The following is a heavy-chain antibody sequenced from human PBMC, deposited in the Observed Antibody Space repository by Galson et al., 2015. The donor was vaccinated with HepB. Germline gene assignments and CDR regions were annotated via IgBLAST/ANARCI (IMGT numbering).Heavy chain of an antibody. D-gene: IGHD2-2*01. CDR2: ISYSGSA. V-gene: IGHV4-30-4*01. J-gene: IGHJ6*03. Sequence: TLSLTCTVSGGSISSGDYFWSWIRQPPGKGLEWIGYISYSGSAYYNPSLKSRLTFSLDTSKNQFSLKLSSVTAADTAVYYCAREGLFDCSSTSCYGYYYYVDVWGKGTTVTVSS. CDR1: GGSISSGDYF. CDR3: AREGLFDCSSTSCYGYYYYVDV.